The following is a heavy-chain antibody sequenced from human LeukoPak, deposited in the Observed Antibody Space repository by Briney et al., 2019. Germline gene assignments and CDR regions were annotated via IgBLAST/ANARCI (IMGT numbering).Heavy chain of an antibody. Sequence: GGSLRLSCAASGFIFSSYGMHWVRQAPGTGLEWVAFLRYDGSNEYYADSVKGRFTISRDNSKNTLYLQMNSLRTEDTAVYYCAKESGSYGSFDYWGQGTLVTVSS. D-gene: IGHD1-26*01. CDR1: GFIFSSYG. V-gene: IGHV3-30*02. CDR2: LRYDGSNE. J-gene: IGHJ4*02. CDR3: AKESGSYGSFDY.